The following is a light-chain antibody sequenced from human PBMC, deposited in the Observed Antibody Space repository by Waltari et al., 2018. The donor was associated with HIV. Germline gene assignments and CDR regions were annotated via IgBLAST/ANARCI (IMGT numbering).Light chain of an antibody. CDR2: QDN. Sequence: SYELSQIPSVSVSPGQTASIPCSGDKLGDKYVSWYQQKQGHSPVVVMYQDNERPSGIPDRFSGSNSGNTATLTISGAQAMDEAEYYCQAWDSSAVYVFGTGTKVTVL. CDR1: KLGDKY. J-gene: IGLJ1*01. V-gene: IGLV3-1*01. CDR3: QAWDSSAVYV.